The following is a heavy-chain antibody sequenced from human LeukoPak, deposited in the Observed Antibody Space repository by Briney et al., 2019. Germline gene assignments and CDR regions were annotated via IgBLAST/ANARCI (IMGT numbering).Heavy chain of an antibody. J-gene: IGHJ4*02. CDR3: AKDTVAAVAVPY. D-gene: IGHD6-19*01. Sequence: GGSLRLSCAASGFTVSSNYMSWVRQAPGKGLEWVSVIYSGGSTYYADSAKGRFTISRDNSKNTLYLQMNSLRAEDTAVYYCAKDTVAAVAVPYWGQGTLVTVSS. CDR2: IYSGGST. CDR1: GFTVSSNY. V-gene: IGHV3-53*01.